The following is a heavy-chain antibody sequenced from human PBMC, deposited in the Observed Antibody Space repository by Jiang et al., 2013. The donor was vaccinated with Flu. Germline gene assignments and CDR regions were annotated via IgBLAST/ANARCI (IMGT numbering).Heavy chain of an antibody. V-gene: IGHV4-59*01. CDR1: GVSISSDN. Sequence: LLKPSETLSLTCTVSGVSISSDNWSWIRQPPGKGLEWIGYIYYSGSTNYNPSLESRVTISIDTSESQFSLKLTSVTAADTAVYYCARAQYVEMSTLDAFDIWGQGTMVTVSS. D-gene: IGHD5-24*01. J-gene: IGHJ3*02. CDR2: IYYSGST. CDR3: ARAQYVEMSTLDAFDI.